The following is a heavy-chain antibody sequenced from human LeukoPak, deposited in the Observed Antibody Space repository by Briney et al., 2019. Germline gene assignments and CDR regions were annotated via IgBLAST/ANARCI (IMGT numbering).Heavy chain of an antibody. Sequence: PSETLSLTCSVSGGSMNSYYWSWIRQSPGKGLEWIGYIYYSGSTNYNPSLKSRVTISVDTSKNQFSLKLSSVTAADTAVYYCARHVWLQPFDYWGQGTLVTACS. CDR3: ARHVWLQPFDY. CDR1: GGSMNSYY. D-gene: IGHD3-9*01. J-gene: IGHJ4*02. CDR2: IYYSGST. V-gene: IGHV4-59*08.